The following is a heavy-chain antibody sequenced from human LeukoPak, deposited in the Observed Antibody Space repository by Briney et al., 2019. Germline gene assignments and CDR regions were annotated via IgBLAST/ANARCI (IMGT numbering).Heavy chain of an antibody. CDR3: ARGGSRLTTAGDLDY. CDR1: GGSISTSRYY. Sequence: SETLSLACTVSGGSISTSRYYWGWIRQPPGKGLEWIGSIYYSGTTYYNLSLKSRVTISVDTSRNQLSLRLSSVTAADTAVYYCARGGSRLTTAGDLDYWGQGTLVTVSS. J-gene: IGHJ4*02. D-gene: IGHD3-16*01. CDR2: IYYSGTT. V-gene: IGHV4-39*01.